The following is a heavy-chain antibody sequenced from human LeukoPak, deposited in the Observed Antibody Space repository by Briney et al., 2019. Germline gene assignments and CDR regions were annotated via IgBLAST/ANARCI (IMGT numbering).Heavy chain of an antibody. V-gene: IGHV3-21*01. CDR2: ISSSSSYI. D-gene: IGHD6-19*01. CDR1: GFTFSSYS. J-gene: IGHJ4*02. CDR3: ARDPVSGWRGVARDY. Sequence: GGSLRLSCAASGFTFSSYSMNWVRQAPGKGLEWVSSISSSSSYIYYADSVKGRFTISGDNAKNSLYLQMNSLRAEDTAVYYCARDPVSGWRGVARDYWGQGTLVTVSS.